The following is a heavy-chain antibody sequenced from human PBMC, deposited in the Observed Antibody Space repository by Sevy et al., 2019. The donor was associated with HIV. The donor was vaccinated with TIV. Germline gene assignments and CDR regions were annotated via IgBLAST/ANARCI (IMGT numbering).Heavy chain of an antibody. Sequence: GGSLRLSCAASGFTFSNYAMHWVRQAPGKGLEWVAVISYDGSNKYYADSAKGRFTISRDNSKNTLYLQMNSLRPEDTAFYYCAKPLTSNHDGSGYFYSVFDYWGQGTLVTVSS. D-gene: IGHD3-22*01. J-gene: IGHJ4*02. CDR1: GFTFSNYA. V-gene: IGHV3-30-3*01. CDR3: AKPLTSNHDGSGYFYSVFDY. CDR2: ISYDGSNK.